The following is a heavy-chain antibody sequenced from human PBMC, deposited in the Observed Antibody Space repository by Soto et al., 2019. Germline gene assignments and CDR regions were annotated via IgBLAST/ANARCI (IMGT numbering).Heavy chain of an antibody. Sequence: SVKVSFKASGYTFTSYYMHWVRQAPGQGLEWMGIINPSSGSTTYAEKLQGRVTMTRDTSTSTIYMELSSLRSEDTAVYYCARIEVLRDAFDIWGQGTMVTV. J-gene: IGHJ3*02. CDR1: GYTFTSYY. V-gene: IGHV1-46*01. D-gene: IGHD3-16*01. CDR2: INPSSGST. CDR3: ARIEVLRDAFDI.